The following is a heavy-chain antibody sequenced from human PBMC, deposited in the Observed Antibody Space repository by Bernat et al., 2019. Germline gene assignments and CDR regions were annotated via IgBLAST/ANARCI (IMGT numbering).Heavy chain of an antibody. CDR1: GYSFTSYW. CDR2: IYPGDSDT. Sequence: EVQLVQSGAEVKKPGESLKISCKGSGYSFTSYWIGWVRQMPGKGLEWMGIIYPGDSDTRYSPSFQGQVTISADKSISTAYLQWSSLKASDTAMYYCARALILAGYYYCFDYWGQGTLVTVSS. D-gene: IGHD3-9*01. J-gene: IGHJ4*02. CDR3: ARALILAGYYYCFDY. V-gene: IGHV5-51*01.